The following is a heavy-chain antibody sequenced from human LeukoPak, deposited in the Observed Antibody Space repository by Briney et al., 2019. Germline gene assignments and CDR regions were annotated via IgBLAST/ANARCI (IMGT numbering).Heavy chain of an antibody. CDR2: IYYGGST. CDR1: GASISSYF. CDR3: ARGQHLVGHLFDY. J-gene: IGHJ4*02. V-gene: IGHV4-59*01. Sequence: SETLSLTCTVSGASISSYFWSWIRQPPGKGLEWIGYIYYGGSTNYNPSLKSRVTVSADSSKNQFSLKLSSVTAADTAVYYCARGQHLVGHLFDYWGQGTLVTVSS. D-gene: IGHD6-6*01.